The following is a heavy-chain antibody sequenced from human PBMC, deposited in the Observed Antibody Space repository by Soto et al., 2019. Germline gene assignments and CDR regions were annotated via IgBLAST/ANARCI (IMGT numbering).Heavy chain of an antibody. CDR2: INHSGGT. D-gene: IGHD3-10*01. Sequence: PSETLSVTCVVYGGSFSDYSLNWIRQPPGKGLEWIGEINHSGGTTYSPSLKSRVTMSIYTPKQEFSLKVSSVTAADTAVYYCARGRRFTSETYRAHYNSGLDVWGQCTTVTFS. J-gene: IGHJ6*02. CDR3: ARGRRFTSETYRAHYNSGLDV. CDR1: GGSFSDYS. V-gene: IGHV4-34*01.